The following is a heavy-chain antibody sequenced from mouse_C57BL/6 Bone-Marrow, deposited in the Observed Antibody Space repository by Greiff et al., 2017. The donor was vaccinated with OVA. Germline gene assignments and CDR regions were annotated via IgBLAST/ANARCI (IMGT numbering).Heavy chain of an antibody. CDR1: GYTFTSYW. V-gene: IGHV1-64*01. CDR2: IHPNSGST. Sequence: QVQLQQPGAALVKPGASVKLSCKASGYTFTSYWMHWVKQRPGQGLEWIGMIHPNSGSTNYNEKFKSKATLTVDKSSSTAYMQLSSLTSEDSAVYYCARWWAYWYVDVWGTGTTVTVSS. CDR3: ARWWAYWYVDV. D-gene: IGHD1-1*02. J-gene: IGHJ1*03.